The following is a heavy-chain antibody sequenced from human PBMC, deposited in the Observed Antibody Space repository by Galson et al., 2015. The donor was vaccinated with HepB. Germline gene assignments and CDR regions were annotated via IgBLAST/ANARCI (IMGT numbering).Heavy chain of an antibody. CDR3: ARSRPKRPSAFDI. V-gene: IGHV4-34*01. Sequence: ETLSLTCAVYGGSFSGYYWSWIRQPPGKGLEWIGEINHSGSTNYNPSLKSRVTISVDTSKNQFSLKLSSVTAADTAVYYCARSRPKRPSAFDIWGQGTMVTVSS. D-gene: IGHD5/OR15-5a*01. J-gene: IGHJ3*02. CDR2: INHSGST. CDR1: GGSFSGYY.